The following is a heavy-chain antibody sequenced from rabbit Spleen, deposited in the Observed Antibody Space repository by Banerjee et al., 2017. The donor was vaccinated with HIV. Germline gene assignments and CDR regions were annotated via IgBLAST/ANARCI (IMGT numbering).Heavy chain of an antibody. V-gene: IGHV1S7*01. Sequence: QLKESGGGLVQPGGSLTLSCKGSGFDFSSYYMNWVRQAPGKGLEWIGYIDPLFGSTYYASWVNGRFSISRENTQNTVSLQLNSLTAADTATYFCARDLADVIGWNLHLWGPGTLVTVS. D-gene: IGHD1-1*01. J-gene: IGHJ4*01. CDR3: ARDLADVIGWNLHL. CDR1: GFDFSSYY. CDR2: IDPLFGST.